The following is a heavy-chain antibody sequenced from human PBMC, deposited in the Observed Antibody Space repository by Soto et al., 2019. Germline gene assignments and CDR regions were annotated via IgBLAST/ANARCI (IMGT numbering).Heavy chain of an antibody. Sequence: EVELLESGGGWVQPGGSLRLSCAASGFTFDLHAMHWVRQAPGKGLEWVSVISESGDGTSYADSVKGRFTISRDNSKNTLYLQMNSLRADDRAIYYCAKADCRYIFCRVKDYWGQGTLVTVSS. CDR3: AKADCRYIFCRVKDY. CDR2: ISESGDGT. J-gene: IGHJ4*02. D-gene: IGHD1-1*01. V-gene: IGHV3-23*01. CDR1: GFTFDLHA.